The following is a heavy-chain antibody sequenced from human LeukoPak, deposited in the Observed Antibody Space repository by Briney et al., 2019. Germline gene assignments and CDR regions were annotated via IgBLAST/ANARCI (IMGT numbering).Heavy chain of an antibody. V-gene: IGHV1-3*04. Sequence: GAPVKVSCTASGYTFTDYAMHWVRQAPGERLEWMGWINTGKGNTKYSQKFQGRVTITMDTSASTAYMELSSLRSEDTAVYYCARDHVVGLAPFDPWGQGTLVTVSS. J-gene: IGHJ5*02. CDR3: ARDHVVGLAPFDP. D-gene: IGHD2-15*01. CDR2: INTGKGNT. CDR1: GYTFTDYA.